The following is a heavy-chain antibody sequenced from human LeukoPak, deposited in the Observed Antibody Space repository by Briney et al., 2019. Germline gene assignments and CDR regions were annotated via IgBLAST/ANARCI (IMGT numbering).Heavy chain of an antibody. CDR1: GVTFSSYK. CDR2: ISSSGSTI. Sequence: GGSLRLSCAASGVTFSSYKMNWGCKAPRQGLEWVSYISSSGSTIYYSDSVKGRFTISRDNAKNSLYLQMNSLRAEDTVVYYCAELGITMIGGVWGKGTTVTISS. V-gene: IGHV3-48*03. CDR3: AELGITMIGGV. J-gene: IGHJ6*04. D-gene: IGHD3-10*02.